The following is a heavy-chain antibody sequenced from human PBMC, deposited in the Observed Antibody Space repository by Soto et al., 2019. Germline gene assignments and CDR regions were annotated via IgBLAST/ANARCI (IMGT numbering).Heavy chain of an antibody. D-gene: IGHD3-22*01. CDR3: LKSFFYYSRTYYDGRFDH. Sequence: LRLSHTASESDLRKYAMYCVHPAPGMGPEWVAVVSLDGNNRFHADSVRGPFSMSKDNSKSTLFLQMHSLRVEDTAVYYCLKSFFYYSRTYYDGRFDHRGQGTLGTGSS. CDR1: ESDLRKYA. J-gene: IGHJ4*03. CDR2: VSLDGNNR. V-gene: IGHV3-30*18.